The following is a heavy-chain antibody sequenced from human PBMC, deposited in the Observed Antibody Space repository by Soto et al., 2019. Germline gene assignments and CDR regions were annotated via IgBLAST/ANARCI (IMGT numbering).Heavy chain of an antibody. CDR3: ACTYYYDSSGYDDPFDI. D-gene: IGHD3-22*01. CDR1: GYTFTSYG. CDR2: ISAYNGNT. Sequence: ASVKVSCKASGYTFTSYGISWVRQAPGQGLEWMGWISAYNGNTNYAQKLQGRVTMTTDTSTSTAYMELRSLRSDDTAVYYCACTYYYDSSGYDDPFDIWGQGTMVTVSS. V-gene: IGHV1-18*01. J-gene: IGHJ3*02.